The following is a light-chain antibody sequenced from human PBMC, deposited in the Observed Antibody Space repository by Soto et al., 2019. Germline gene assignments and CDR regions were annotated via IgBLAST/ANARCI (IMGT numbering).Light chain of an antibody. CDR1: QSLLHKNGYNY. CDR2: LGS. Sequence: DIVTTQSPLSLSVTLGEPASISCRSSQSLLHKNGYNYLDWYLLKPGRSPQLLIYLGSNRASGVPDRFSGSGSGTDFTLRISRVEAEDVGVYFCMQALESPWTFGQGTKVDIK. V-gene: IGKV2-28*01. CDR3: MQALESPWT. J-gene: IGKJ1*01.